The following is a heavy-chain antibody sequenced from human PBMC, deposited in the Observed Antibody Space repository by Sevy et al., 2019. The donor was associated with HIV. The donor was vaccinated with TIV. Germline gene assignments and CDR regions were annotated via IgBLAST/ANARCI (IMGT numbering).Heavy chain of an antibody. D-gene: IGHD1-26*01. CDR3: ANAYSGSYSHSYLYALDV. CDR2: ISHDGINE. V-gene: IGHV3-30*18. CDR1: GLSFSYYG. J-gene: IGHJ6*02. Sequence: GGSLRLSCIGSGLSFSYYGIHWVRQFPGKGLDWVALISHDGINEYYADSVKGRFTISRDNSKNTVYLEMNSLRNEDTAIYFCANAYSGSYSHSYLYALDVWGQGTTVTVSS.